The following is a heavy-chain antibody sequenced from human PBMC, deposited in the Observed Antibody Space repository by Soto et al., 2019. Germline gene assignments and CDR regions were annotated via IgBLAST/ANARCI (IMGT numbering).Heavy chain of an antibody. CDR1: GDSVSSNSAA. Sequence: SQTLSLTCAISGDSVSSNSAAWNWIRQSPSRGLEWLGRTYYRSKWYNDYAVSVKSRITINPDTSTSTAYMELRSLRSDDTAVYYCAREHNARDSIAATGDYWGQGTLVTVSS. CDR2: TYYRSKWYN. V-gene: IGHV6-1*01. J-gene: IGHJ4*02. D-gene: IGHD6-25*01. CDR3: AREHNARDSIAATGDY.